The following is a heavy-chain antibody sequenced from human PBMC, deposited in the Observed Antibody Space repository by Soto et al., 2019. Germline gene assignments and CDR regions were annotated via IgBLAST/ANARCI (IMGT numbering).Heavy chain of an antibody. J-gene: IGHJ5*02. CDR1: GITFSNYA. CDR3: AKYLPASPTTSRWFDP. D-gene: IGHD1-26*01. CDR2: IGGGGSST. V-gene: IGHV3-23*01. Sequence: EVHLLESGGGLVQPGGSLRLSCAASGITFSNYAMTWVRQAPGKGLEWVSIIGGGGSSTYYAESVKGRFTISRDNSKSTLYLQMNILRAEDTAIYYCAKYLPASPTTSRWFDPWGQGTLVTVSS.